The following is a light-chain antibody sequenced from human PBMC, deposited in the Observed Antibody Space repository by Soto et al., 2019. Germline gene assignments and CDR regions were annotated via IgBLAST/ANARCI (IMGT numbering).Light chain of an antibody. Sequence: QSVLTQPASVSLSPGQSITISCTGTSSDVGGYNYVSLYQQHPGKAPKLMIYEVSNRPLGVSNRFSGSKSGNTASLTISGLQAEDEADYYCTSYTSSSTLDVFGTGTKVTVL. CDR1: SSDVGGYNY. CDR2: EVS. J-gene: IGLJ1*01. V-gene: IGLV2-14*01. CDR3: TSYTSSSTLDV.